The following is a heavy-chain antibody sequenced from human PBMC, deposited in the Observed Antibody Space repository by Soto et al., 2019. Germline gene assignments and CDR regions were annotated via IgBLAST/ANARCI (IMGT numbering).Heavy chain of an antibody. CDR3: ARDPLWGTAMVLWYFEL. J-gene: IGHJ2*01. V-gene: IGHV3-30-3*01. D-gene: IGHD5-18*01. Sequence: QVQLVESGGGVVQPGRSLRLSCAASGFTFSSYAMHWVRQAPGKWLEWVAVISYDGSNKYYADSVKGRFTISRDNSKNTLYLQMNSLRAEDTAVYYCARDPLWGTAMVLWYFELWGRGTLVSVSA. CDR2: ISYDGSNK. CDR1: GFTFSSYA.